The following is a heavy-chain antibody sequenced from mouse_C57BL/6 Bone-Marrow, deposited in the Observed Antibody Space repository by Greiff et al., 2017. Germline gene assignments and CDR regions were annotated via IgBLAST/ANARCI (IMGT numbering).Heavy chain of an antibody. CDR1: GFTFTDYY. V-gene: IGHV7-3*01. J-gene: IGHJ2*01. CDR2: ISNKANGYTT. D-gene: IGHD1-1*01. CDR3: ARYGYYGSGYFDY. Sequence: EVKLVESGGGLVQPGGSLSLSCAASGFTFTDYYMSWVRQPPGKALEWLGFISNKANGYTTEYSASVKGRFTISRDNSQSTLYLQMNALRAEDSATYYCARYGYYGSGYFDYWGQGTTLTVSS.